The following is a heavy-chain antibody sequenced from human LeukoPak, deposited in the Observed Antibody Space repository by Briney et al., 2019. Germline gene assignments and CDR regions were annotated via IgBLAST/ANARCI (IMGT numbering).Heavy chain of an antibody. CDR3: ARGYSSSWNYFDY. D-gene: IGHD6-13*01. CDR2: VFDSGGT. J-gene: IGHJ4*02. Sequence: SETLSLTCSVSGGSISSYYWSWIRQPPGKGLEWIGYVFDSGGTNYNPSLKSRVTISVDTSKKQFSLKLSSVTAADTAVYYCARGYSSSWNYFDYWGQGTLVTVSS. V-gene: IGHV4-59*01. CDR1: GGSISSYY.